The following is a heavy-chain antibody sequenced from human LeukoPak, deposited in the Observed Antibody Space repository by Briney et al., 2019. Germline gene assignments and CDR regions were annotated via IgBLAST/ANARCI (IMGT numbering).Heavy chain of an antibody. J-gene: IGHJ4*02. V-gene: IGHV1-18*01. CDR3: ARDLRVDYCGNRGHFDY. Sequence: ASVKVSCKASGYTFTSYGISWVRQAPGQGLEWMGWISAYNGNTNYAQKLQGRVTMTTDTSTTTAYMDLRSLRSDDTAVYYCARDLRVDYCGNRGHFDYWGQGTLVTVSS. CDR1: GYTFTSYG. D-gene: IGHD4-23*01. CDR2: ISAYNGNT.